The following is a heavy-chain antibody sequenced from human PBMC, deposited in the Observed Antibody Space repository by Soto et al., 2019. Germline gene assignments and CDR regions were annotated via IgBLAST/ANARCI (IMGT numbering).Heavy chain of an antibody. D-gene: IGHD3-9*01. Sequence: PGGSLRLSCAASGFTFSSYAMHWFRQAPGKGLEWVAVISYDGSNKYYENSVKGRFTISRDNSKNTLYLQMNSLRAEDTAVYYCARDHGLRYFDWLFNYFDYWGQGTLVTVSS. J-gene: IGHJ4*02. V-gene: IGHV3-30-3*01. CDR2: ISYDGSNK. CDR1: GFTFSSYA. CDR3: ARDHGLRYFDWLFNYFDY.